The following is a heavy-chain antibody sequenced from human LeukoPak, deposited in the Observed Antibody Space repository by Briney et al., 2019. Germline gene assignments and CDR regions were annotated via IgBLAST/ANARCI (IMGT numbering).Heavy chain of an antibody. CDR1: GGSISSYY. J-gene: IGHJ5*02. V-gene: IGHV4-59*12. Sequence: SETLSLTCIVSGGSISSYYWSWIRQPPGKGLEWIGYIYHSGSTNYKPSLKSRVTISVDTSKNQFSLRLSSVTAADTAVYYCARWGTYASTSNWFDPWGQGTLVTVSS. D-gene: IGHD2-2*01. CDR3: ARWGTYASTSNWFDP. CDR2: IYHSGST.